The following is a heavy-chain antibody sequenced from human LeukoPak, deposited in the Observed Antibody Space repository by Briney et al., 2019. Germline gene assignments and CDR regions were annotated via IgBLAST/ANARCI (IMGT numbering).Heavy chain of an antibody. D-gene: IGHD3-3*01. V-gene: IGHV1-2*02. J-gene: IGHJ4*02. Sequence: ASVKVSCKASGYTFTGYYMHWVRQAPGQGLEWMGWINPNSGATNYTQNFQGRVTMTRDTSISTAYMELSRRRSDDTAVYYCARITDLTIFGVVLISGFFDYWGQGTLVTVSS. CDR1: GYTFTGYY. CDR3: ARITDLTIFGVVLISGFFDY. CDR2: INPNSGAT.